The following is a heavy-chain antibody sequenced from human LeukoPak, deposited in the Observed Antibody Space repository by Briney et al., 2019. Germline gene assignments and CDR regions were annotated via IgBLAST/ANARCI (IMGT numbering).Heavy chain of an antibody. CDR2: ISYDGSNK. D-gene: IGHD3-10*01. J-gene: IGHJ4*02. Sequence: GGSLRLSCAASGFTFSSYGMHWVRQAPGKGLEWVAVISYDGSNKYYADSVKGRFTISRDNAKNSLYLQMNSLRAEDTAVYYCARAGDFDYWGQGTLVTVSS. CDR1: GFTFSSYG. V-gene: IGHV3-30*03. CDR3: ARAGDFDY.